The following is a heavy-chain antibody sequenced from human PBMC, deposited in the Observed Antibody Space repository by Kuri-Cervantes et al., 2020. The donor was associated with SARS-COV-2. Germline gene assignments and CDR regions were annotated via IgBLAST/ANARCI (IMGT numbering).Heavy chain of an antibody. Sequence: SETLSLTCIVSGDSISSGSYYWSWIRQPAGKGLEWIGRIYTSGSTTYNPSLQSRVSMSLDTSKNQFSLKLSSVTAADTAVYYCARRVDIVVVPAAIVYAFDIWGQGTMVTVSS. J-gene: IGHJ3*02. CDR1: GDSISSGSYY. D-gene: IGHD2-2*02. CDR2: IYTSGST. CDR3: ARRVDIVVVPAAIVYAFDI. V-gene: IGHV4-61*02.